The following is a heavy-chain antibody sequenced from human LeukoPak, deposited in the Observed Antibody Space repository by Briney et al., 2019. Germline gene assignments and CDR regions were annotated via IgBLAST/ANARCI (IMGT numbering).Heavy chain of an antibody. CDR3: ARVVYGSKPADDAFDI. J-gene: IGHJ3*02. Sequence: GASVKVSRKASGGTFSSYTISWVRQAPGQGLEWMGRIIPILGIANYAQKFQGRVTITADKSTSTAYMELSSLRSEDTAVYYCARVVYGSKPADDAFDIWGQGTMVTVSS. CDR2: IIPILGIA. D-gene: IGHD3-10*01. V-gene: IGHV1-69*02. CDR1: GGTFSSYT.